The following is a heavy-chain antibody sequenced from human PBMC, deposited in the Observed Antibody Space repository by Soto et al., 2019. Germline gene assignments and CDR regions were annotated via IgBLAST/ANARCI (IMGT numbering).Heavy chain of an antibody. J-gene: IGHJ4*02. CDR3: ARNSAVSFYFDY. Sequence: QVQLVESGGGVVQPGRSLRLSCVASGFTFSSYGMHWVRQAPGKGLEWVAVIWYDGSNKYYADSVKGRFTISRDNSKNTLYLQMNSLRAEDTAVYYCARNSAVSFYFDYWGQGTLVTVSS. CDR2: IWYDGSNK. CDR1: GFTFSSYG. V-gene: IGHV3-33*01. D-gene: IGHD1-26*01.